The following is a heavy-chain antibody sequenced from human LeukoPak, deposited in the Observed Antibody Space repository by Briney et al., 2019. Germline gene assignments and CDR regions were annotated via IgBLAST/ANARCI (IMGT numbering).Heavy chain of an antibody. Sequence: SETLSLTCTVSGGSISSYYWSWIRQPPGKGLEWIGYIYYSGSTNYNPSLKSRVTISVDTSKNQFSLKLSSVTAADTAVYYCASGYYYDGTRYWGQGTLVTVSS. CDR1: GGSISSYY. V-gene: IGHV4-59*12. CDR3: ASGYYYDGTRY. J-gene: IGHJ4*02. CDR2: IYYSGST. D-gene: IGHD3-22*01.